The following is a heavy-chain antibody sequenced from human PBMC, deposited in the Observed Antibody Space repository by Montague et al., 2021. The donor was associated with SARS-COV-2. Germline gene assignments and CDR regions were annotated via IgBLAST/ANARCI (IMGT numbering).Heavy chain of an antibody. Sequence: SETLSLTCTVSGDSVSSSDHYWGWIRQPPGEGLEWLGIVYYSGYTXYNPSVKGRVTISIDASKNQFSLKLNSLTATDTAIYHCARRRLREDYFDFWGQGTLLTVSS. CDR3: ARRRLREDYFDF. CDR2: VYYSGYT. CDR1: GDSVSSSDHY. V-gene: IGHV4-39*01. D-gene: IGHD4-17*01. J-gene: IGHJ4*02.